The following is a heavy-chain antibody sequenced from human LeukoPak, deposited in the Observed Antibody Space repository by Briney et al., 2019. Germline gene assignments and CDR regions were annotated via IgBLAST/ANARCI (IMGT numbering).Heavy chain of an antibody. CDR1: GGSISSSSYY. V-gene: IGHV4-61*01. CDR2: IYYSGST. CDR3: ARHRYYYDSSGYYYQP. D-gene: IGHD3-22*01. J-gene: IGHJ5*02. Sequence: SETLSLTCTVSGGSISSSSYYWSWIRQPPGKGLEWIGYIYYSGSTNYNPSLKSLVTISVDTSKNQFSLRLSSVTAADTAVYYCARHRYYYDSSGYYYQPWGQGTLVTVSS.